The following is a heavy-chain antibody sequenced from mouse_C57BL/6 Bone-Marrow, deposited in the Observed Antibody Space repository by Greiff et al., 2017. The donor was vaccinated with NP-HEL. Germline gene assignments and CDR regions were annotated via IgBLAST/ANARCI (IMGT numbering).Heavy chain of an antibody. V-gene: IGHV1-61*01. CDR2: IYPSDSET. CDR3: ARGSIYRYFDY. Sequence: VKLQQPGAELVRPGSSVKLSCKASGYTFTSYWMDWVKQRPGQGLEWIGNIYPSDSETHYNQKFKDKATLTVDKSSSTAYMQLSSLTSEDSAVYYCARGSIYRYFDYWGQGTTLTVSS. CDR1: GYTFTSYW. J-gene: IGHJ2*01.